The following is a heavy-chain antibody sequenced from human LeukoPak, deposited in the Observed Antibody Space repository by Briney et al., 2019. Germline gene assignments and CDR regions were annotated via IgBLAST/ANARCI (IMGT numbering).Heavy chain of an antibody. D-gene: IGHD2-2*01. CDR3: ARVMGSSTSHRPSWFDP. Sequence: GASVKVSCKASGYTFTSYGISWVRQAPGQGLEWMGWISAYNGNTNYAQKLQGRVTMTTDTSTSTAYMELSSLRSEDTAVYYCARVMGSSTSHRPSWFDPWGQGTLVTVSS. CDR1: GYTFTSYG. V-gene: IGHV1-18*01. J-gene: IGHJ5*02. CDR2: ISAYNGNT.